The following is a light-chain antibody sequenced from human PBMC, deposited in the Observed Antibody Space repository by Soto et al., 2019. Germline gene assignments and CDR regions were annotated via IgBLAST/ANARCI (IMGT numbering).Light chain of an antibody. CDR2: DTD. J-gene: IGLJ3*02. Sequence: QTVVTQEPSLTVSPGGTVILTCGSSSGAVTSNHYPYWFQQRPGQVPRTLIYDTDNRHSWTPARFSGSLLGAQAALTLSGAQPEDEAEYFCLLSVGGAVVFGGGTKLTVL. CDR1: SGAVTSNHY. CDR3: LLSVGGAVV. V-gene: IGLV7-46*01.